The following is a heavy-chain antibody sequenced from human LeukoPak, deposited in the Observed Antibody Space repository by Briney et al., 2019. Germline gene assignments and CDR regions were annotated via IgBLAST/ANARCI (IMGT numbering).Heavy chain of an antibody. D-gene: IGHD2-2*01. V-gene: IGHV1-18*01. Sequence: ASVKVSCKASGYAXSRSGISWVRQAPGQGLEWMGWIGAYSGSTTYPQKFQGRVTMTTDTSTSAAYMELRSLTSDDTAVYYCARDHQFDFDYWGQGTMVTVSS. J-gene: IGHJ4*02. CDR3: ARDHQFDFDY. CDR2: IGAYSGST. CDR1: GYAXSRSG.